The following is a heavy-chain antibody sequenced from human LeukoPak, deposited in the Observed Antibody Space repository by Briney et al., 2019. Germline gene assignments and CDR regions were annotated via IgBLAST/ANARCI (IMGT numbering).Heavy chain of an antibody. D-gene: IGHD5-18*01. J-gene: IGHJ5*02. Sequence: GGSLRLSCAGSGFTFSSYAMSWVRQAPGKGLEWVSAISGSGADTYYADSVKGRFTISRDNSKNTLFLQMNSLRAEDSAVYYCAIQLDTAMTWGQGTLVTVSS. CDR2: ISGSGADT. CDR1: GFTFSSYA. V-gene: IGHV3-23*01. CDR3: AIQLDTAMT.